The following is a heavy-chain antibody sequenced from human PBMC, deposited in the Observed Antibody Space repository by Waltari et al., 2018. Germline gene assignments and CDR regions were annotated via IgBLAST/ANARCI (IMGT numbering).Heavy chain of an antibody. CDR2: IKNDGSGP. CDR1: GFTFNNFW. V-gene: IGHV3-74*01. D-gene: IGHD3-22*01. J-gene: IGHJ4*01. Sequence: EVQLVESGGGLVQPGGSLRLSCAASGFTFNNFWMHWVRQDAGKGLMWVSRIKNDGSGPIYAESVKGRFTISRDNAKNTLYLQMNSLRPEDTTVYYCVRAYYDGGLDYWGQGTLVTASS. CDR3: VRAYYDGGLDY.